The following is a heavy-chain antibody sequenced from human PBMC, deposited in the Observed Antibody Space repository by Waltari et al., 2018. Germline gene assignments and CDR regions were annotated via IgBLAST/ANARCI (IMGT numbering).Heavy chain of an antibody. J-gene: IGHJ4*02. Sequence: QVQLQESGPGLVKPSETLSLTCAVSGYSISSGYYWGWIRQPPGKGLEWIVSIYHSGSTYYNPSLKSRVTISVDTSKNQFSLKLSSVTAADTAVYYCARGSPVYYYDSSGYYYFDYWGQGTLVTVSS. CDR2: IYHSGST. D-gene: IGHD3-22*01. CDR1: GYSISSGYY. V-gene: IGHV4-38-2*01. CDR3: ARGSPVYYYDSSGYYYFDY.